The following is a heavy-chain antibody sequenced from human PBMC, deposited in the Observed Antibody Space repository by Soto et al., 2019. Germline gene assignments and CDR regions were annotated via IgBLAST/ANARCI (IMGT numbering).Heavy chain of an antibody. Sequence: PGGSLRLSCAASGFTFSSYGMHWVRQAPGKGLEWVAVISYDGSNKYYADSVKGRFTISRDNAKNTLYLQMNSLRAEDTAVYYCAREIAASFPYYYGMDVWGQGTTVTVPS. V-gene: IGHV3-30*03. CDR3: AREIAASFPYYYGMDV. CDR2: ISYDGSNK. J-gene: IGHJ6*02. D-gene: IGHD6-6*01. CDR1: GFTFSSYG.